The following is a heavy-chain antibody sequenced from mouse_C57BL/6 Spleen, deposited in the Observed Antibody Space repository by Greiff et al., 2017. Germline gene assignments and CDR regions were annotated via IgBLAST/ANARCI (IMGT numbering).Heavy chain of an antibody. D-gene: IGHD2-12*01. CDR3: AAGRGDDEGFAY. V-gene: IGHV1-52*01. Sequence: QVQLQQPGAELVRPGSSVKLSCKASGYTFTSYWMHWVKQRPIQGLEWIGNIDPSDSETHYNQKFKDKATLTVDKSSSTAYMQLSSLTSEDSAVYYCAAGRGDDEGFAYWGQGTLVTVSA. CDR1: GYTFTSYW. CDR2: IDPSDSET. J-gene: IGHJ3*01.